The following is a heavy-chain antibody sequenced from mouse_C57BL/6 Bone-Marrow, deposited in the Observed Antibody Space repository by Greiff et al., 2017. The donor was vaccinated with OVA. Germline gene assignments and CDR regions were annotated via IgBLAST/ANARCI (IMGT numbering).Heavy chain of an antibody. J-gene: IGHJ3*01. CDR2: IDPSDSYT. CDR3: ARAPDGYYWFAY. D-gene: IGHD2-3*01. V-gene: IGHV1-50*01. Sequence: VQLQQPGAELVKPGASVKLSCKASGYTFTSYWMQWVKQRPGQGLEWIGEIDPSDSYTNYNQKFKGKATLTVDTSSRTAYMQLSSLTSEDSAVYYCARAPDGYYWFAYWGQGTLVTVSA. CDR1: GYTFTSYW.